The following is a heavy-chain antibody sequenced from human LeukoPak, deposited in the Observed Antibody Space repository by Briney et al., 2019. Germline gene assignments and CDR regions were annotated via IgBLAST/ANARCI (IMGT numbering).Heavy chain of an antibody. Sequence: GGSLRLSCAASGFTFSSYAMHWVRQAPGKGLEYVSSISDNGGSTYHANSVKGRFTISRDNSKNTLYLQMNSLRAEDTAVYYCATPVITGTTNPLDYWGQGTLVTVSS. J-gene: IGHJ4*02. V-gene: IGHV3-64*04. CDR2: ISDNGGST. D-gene: IGHD1-7*01. CDR1: GFTFSSYA. CDR3: ATPVITGTTNPLDY.